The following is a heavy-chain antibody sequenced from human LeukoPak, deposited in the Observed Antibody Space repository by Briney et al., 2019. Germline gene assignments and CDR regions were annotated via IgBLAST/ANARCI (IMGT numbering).Heavy chain of an antibody. CDR2: IYYSGST. D-gene: IGHD3-3*01. V-gene: IGHV4-59*01. CDR1: GGSISSYY. CDR3: ARLDTIFGVAKGFDY. Sequence: SETLPLTCTVSGGSISSYYWSWIRQPPGKGLEWIGYIYYSGSTKYNPSLKSRATISVDTSKNQFSLKLSSVIAADTAVYYCARLDTIFGVAKGFDYWGQGILVTVSS. J-gene: IGHJ4*02.